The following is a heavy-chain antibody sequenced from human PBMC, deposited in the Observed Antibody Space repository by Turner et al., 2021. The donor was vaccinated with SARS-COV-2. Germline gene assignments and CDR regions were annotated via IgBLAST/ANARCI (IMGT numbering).Heavy chain of an antibody. CDR3: AGEGYCSGGTCEGPFDF. CDR2: ICRGST. Sequence: EVQLVETGGGSTQPGGSLRLSCAVSGSTFSSNCMSWVRQAPGKGLEWVSVICRGSTYYADSVRGRFSISRDNSKNSLYLQMNSLRAEDTAVYYCAGEGYCSGGTCEGPFDFWGQGTLVTVSS. V-gene: IGHV3-53*02. D-gene: IGHD2-15*01. J-gene: IGHJ4*02. CDR1: GSTFSSNC.